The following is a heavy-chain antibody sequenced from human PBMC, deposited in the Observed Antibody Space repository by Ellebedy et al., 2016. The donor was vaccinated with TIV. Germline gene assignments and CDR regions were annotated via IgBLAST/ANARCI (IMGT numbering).Heavy chain of an antibody. CDR1: GGSFIGYY. Sequence: GSLRLSCRVHGGSFIGYYWNWIRQSPEKGLEWIGEVSHSGNTNYNPSLKSRVTISLDTSENQSSLKLSSVTAADTAVYYCSRSDTMTTRVPFDYWGQGTLVTVSS. V-gene: IGHV4-34*01. CDR3: SRSDTMTTRVPFDY. CDR2: VSHSGNT. J-gene: IGHJ4*02. D-gene: IGHD4-17*01.